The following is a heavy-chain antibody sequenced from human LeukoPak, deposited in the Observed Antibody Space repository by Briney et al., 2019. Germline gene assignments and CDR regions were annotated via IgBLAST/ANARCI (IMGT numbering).Heavy chain of an antibody. CDR3: ARGLSSHYGTYYYYYMDV. J-gene: IGHJ6*03. CDR1: GYTFTSYD. V-gene: IGHV1-8*01. CDR2: MNPNSGNT. D-gene: IGHD4-17*01. Sequence: ASVKVFCKASGYTFTSYDINWVRQATGQGLEWMGWMNPNSGNTGYAQKFQGRVTMTRNTSISTAYMELSSLRSEDTAVYYCARGLSSHYGTYYYYYMDVWGKGTTVTVSS.